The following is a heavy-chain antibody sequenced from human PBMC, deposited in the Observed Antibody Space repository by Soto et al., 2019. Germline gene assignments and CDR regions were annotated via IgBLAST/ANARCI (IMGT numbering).Heavy chain of an antibody. CDR2: ISWNSGSI. CDR1: GFTFDDYA. V-gene: IGHV3-9*01. CDR3: AKGGVYGSGSYRYYFDY. Sequence: GGSLRLSCAASGFTFDDYAMHWVRQAPGKGLEWVSGISWNSGSIGYADSVKGRFTISRDNAKNSLYLQMNSLRAEDTALYYCAKGGVYGSGSYRYYFDYWGQGTLVTVSS. D-gene: IGHD3-10*01. J-gene: IGHJ4*02.